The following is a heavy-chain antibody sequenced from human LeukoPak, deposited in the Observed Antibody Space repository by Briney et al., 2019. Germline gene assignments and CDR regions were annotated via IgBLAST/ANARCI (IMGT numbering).Heavy chain of an antibody. CDR1: GGSISSSTYF. D-gene: IGHD2-2*02. Sequence: PSETLSLTCTVSGGSISSSTYFWGWIRQPPGKGLEWIGTIYYSGSTYYNPSLKSRVTISVDSSKNQFSLRLSSVTAADTAVYYCARLRYCSSTSCYTPAYHNWFDPWGQGTLVTVSS. CDR2: IYYSGST. J-gene: IGHJ5*02. CDR3: ARLRYCSSTSCYTPAYHNWFDP. V-gene: IGHV4-39*07.